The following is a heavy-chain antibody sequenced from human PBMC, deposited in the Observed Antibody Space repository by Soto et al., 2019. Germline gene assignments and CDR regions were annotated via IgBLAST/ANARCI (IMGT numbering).Heavy chain of an antibody. J-gene: IGHJ5*02. CDR1: GGSISMGGYY. CDR2: IYYSGST. Sequence: TLSLTCTVSGGSISMGGYYWSWIRQHPGRRLEWIGYIYYSGSTYYNPSLKSRVTISVDTSKNQFSLKLSSVTAADTAVYYCARAVWLGESNWFYHWGQGTLVTVSS. CDR3: ARAVWLGESNWFYH. D-gene: IGHD3-10*01. V-gene: IGHV4-31*03.